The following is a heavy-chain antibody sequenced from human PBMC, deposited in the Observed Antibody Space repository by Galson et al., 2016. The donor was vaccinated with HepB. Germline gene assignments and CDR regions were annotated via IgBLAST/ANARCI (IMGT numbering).Heavy chain of an antibody. CDR3: AKGAGGYYDY. D-gene: IGHD4/OR15-4a*01. V-gene: IGHV1-3*01. CDR2: ITSGSGDT. CDR1: GYTFDSYF. Sequence: SVKVSCKASGYTFDSYFLHWLRQAPGQRPEWMGWITSGSGDTIYSQNFQGRLSITRDTSATTAYMELSDLRSEDTAIYFCAKGAGGYYDYWGQGTLVTVSS. J-gene: IGHJ4*02.